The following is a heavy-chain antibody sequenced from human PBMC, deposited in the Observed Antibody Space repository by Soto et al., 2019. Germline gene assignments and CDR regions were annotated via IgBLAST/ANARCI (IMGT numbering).Heavy chain of an antibody. V-gene: IGHV4-59*08. CDR1: GGSISNYD. CDR3: ASKFGELLADAFDS. Sequence: PSETLSLTCTVSGGSISNYDWSWIRQPPGERLEWVGYIYNSETTNYNPSLESRVTVSVDTSKNQFSLKLRSVPAADTAVYYCASKFGELLADAFDSWGQGTMVTVSS. CDR2: IYNSETT. J-gene: IGHJ3*02. D-gene: IGHD3-10*01.